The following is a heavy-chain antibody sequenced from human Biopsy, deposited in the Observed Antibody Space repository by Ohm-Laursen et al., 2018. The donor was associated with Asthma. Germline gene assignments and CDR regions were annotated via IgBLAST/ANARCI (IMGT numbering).Heavy chain of an antibody. CDR3: ARGYSGTDRIVYYYSGMEV. D-gene: IGHD5-12*01. CDR2: LIPVLGTA. J-gene: IGHJ6*02. CDR1: GGMFGNYA. Sequence: SVKVSCKVSGGMFGNYAISWVRQAPGQGLEWMGGLIPVLGTADYAPMFEGGVTITADESTSTAYLELTSLRFEDTAVYYCARGYSGTDRIVYYYSGMEVWGQGTTVTVSS. V-gene: IGHV1-69*13.